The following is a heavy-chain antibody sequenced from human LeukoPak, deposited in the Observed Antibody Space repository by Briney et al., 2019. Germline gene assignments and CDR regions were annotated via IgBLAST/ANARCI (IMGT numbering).Heavy chain of an antibody. CDR1: GGSISSYY. CDR2: IYYSGST. J-gene: IGHJ4*02. Sequence: NSSETLSLTCTVSGGSISSYYWSWIRQPPGKGLEWIGYIYYSGSTNYNPSLKSRVTISIDTPKNQFSLKLSSVTAADTAVYYCARSRQYTGTYLDYWGQGTLVTVSS. V-gene: IGHV4-59*01. D-gene: IGHD1-26*01. CDR3: ARSRQYTGTYLDY.